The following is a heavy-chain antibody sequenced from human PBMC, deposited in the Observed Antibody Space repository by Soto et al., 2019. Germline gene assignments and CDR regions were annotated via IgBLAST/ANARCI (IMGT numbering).Heavy chain of an antibody. CDR2: INHSGST. V-gene: IGHV4-34*01. J-gene: IGHJ4*02. Sequence: PSETLSLTCAVYGGSFSGYYWSWIRQPPGKGLEWIGEINHSGSTNYNPSLKSRVTISVDTSKNQFSLKLSSVTAADTAVYYCARVAALAAAGNYFDYWGQGTLVTVSS. CDR1: GGSFSGYY. D-gene: IGHD6-13*01. CDR3: ARVAALAAAGNYFDY.